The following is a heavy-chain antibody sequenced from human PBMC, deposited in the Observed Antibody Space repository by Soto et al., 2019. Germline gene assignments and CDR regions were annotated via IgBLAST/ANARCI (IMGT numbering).Heavy chain of an antibody. V-gene: IGHV3-48*02. D-gene: IGHD3-3*01. Sequence: PGGTLRLSCAASGFTFSRHSMNWVRQAPGKGLEWVSFITSSSSTMYYADSVKGRFTISRDNAKNSLYLQMNSLRDADTAVYYCATDYDFWSGYFGMDFWGQGTTIIVS. CDR1: GFTFSRHS. CDR3: ATDYDFWSGYFGMDF. CDR2: ITSSSSTM. J-gene: IGHJ6*02.